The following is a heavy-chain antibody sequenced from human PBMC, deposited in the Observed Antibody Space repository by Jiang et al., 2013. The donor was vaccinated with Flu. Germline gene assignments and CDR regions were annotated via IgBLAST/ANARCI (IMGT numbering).Heavy chain of an antibody. CDR1: GYTFTSYA. Sequence: QSGSELKKPGASVKVSCKASGYTFTSYAMNWVRQAPGQGLEWMGWINTNTGNPTYARGFTGRFVFSLDTSVSTAYLQICSLKAEDTAVYCCARDNYDFWSGSYGMDVWGQGTTVTVSS. CDR2: INTNTGNP. CDR3: ARDNYDFWSGSYGMDV. V-gene: IGHV7-4-1*01. D-gene: IGHD3-3*01. J-gene: IGHJ6*02.